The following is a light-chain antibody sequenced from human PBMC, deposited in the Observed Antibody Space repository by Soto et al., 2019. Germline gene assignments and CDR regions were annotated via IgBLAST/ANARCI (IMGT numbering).Light chain of an antibody. J-gene: IGKJ5*01. CDR2: GAS. CDR1: QSVSSSY. V-gene: IGKV3-20*01. Sequence: EVVMTESPATLSVSPGGRATLSCRASQSVSSSYLAWYKQKPGQAPRIXIYGASSRTTGIPDRFSGSGSGTEFTLTISRLEPEDFEVYYCQQYGSSPITFGQGTRLEIK. CDR3: QQYGSSPIT.